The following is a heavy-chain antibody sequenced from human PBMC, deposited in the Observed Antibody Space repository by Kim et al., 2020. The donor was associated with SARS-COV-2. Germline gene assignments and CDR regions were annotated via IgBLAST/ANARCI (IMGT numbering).Heavy chain of an antibody. V-gene: IGHV4-39*01. J-gene: IGHJ4*02. CDR3: ARHRQAWGAVAGTG. D-gene: IGHD6-19*01. Sequence: NPSLWGRVTISVDTSRNQFSLKLGSVTAADTAVYYCARHRQAWGAVAGTGWGQGTLVTVSS.